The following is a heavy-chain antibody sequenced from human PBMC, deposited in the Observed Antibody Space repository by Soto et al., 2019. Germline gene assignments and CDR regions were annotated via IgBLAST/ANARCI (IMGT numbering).Heavy chain of an antibody. CDR1: GFTFYTYA. Sequence: GGSLRLSCEASGFTFYTYAMIWVRQAPGKGLEWVTAIDSDGTDTYYADFMKGRFTVSRDNSKNTLYLQMRSLTAEDTALYYCAKGRLAVGSDWFDSWGPGTLVTVSS. CDR2: IDSDGTDT. D-gene: IGHD1-26*01. CDR3: AKGRLAVGSDWFDS. V-gene: IGHV3-23*05. J-gene: IGHJ5*01.